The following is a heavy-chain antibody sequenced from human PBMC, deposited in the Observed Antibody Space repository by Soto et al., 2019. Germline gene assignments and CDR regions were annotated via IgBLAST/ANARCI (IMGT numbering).Heavy chain of an antibody. CDR2: INPNNLNT. D-gene: IGHD3-22*01. J-gene: IGHJ4*02. CDR3: ARECYGGIGYFQTYYFDY. CDR1: GYTFTSCD. Sequence: GASVKVSCKASGYTFTSCDINLLRQATGLGLEWMGWINPNNLNTVYAQKFQGICTVTWNNSISTGYMELSSLRSEETGEYYCARECYGGIGYFQTYYFDYWGQGNLVTVSS. V-gene: IGHV1-8*01.